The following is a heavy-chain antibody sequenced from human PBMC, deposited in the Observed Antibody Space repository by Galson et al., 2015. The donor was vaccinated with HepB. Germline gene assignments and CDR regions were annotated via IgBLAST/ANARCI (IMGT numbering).Heavy chain of an antibody. D-gene: IGHD3-16*02. J-gene: IGHJ3*02. Sequence: SLRLSCAASGFTFSSYGMHWVRQAPGKGLEWVAVIWYDGSNKYYADSVKGRFTISRDNSKNTLYLQMNSLRAEDTAVYYCARAVNDYVWGSYRYEDAFDIWGQGTMVTVSS. CDR1: GFTFSSYG. CDR2: IWYDGSNK. CDR3: ARAVNDYVWGSYRYEDAFDI. V-gene: IGHV3-33*01.